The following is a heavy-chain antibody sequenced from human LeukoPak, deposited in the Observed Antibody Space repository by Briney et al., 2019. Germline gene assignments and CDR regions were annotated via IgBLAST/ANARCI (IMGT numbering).Heavy chain of an antibody. CDR1: GFTFSNYA. CDR2: ISGRGDGT. Sequence: GGSLRLSCAASGFTFSNYAMTWVRQAPGKGLEWISTISGRGDGTYYTDSVKGRFTISRDNSKNTVYLQTNNLRAEDTALYYCAKEKGFGYSPLDYWGQGTLVTVSA. J-gene: IGHJ4*02. V-gene: IGHV3-23*01. CDR3: AKEKGFGYSPLDY. D-gene: IGHD3-22*01.